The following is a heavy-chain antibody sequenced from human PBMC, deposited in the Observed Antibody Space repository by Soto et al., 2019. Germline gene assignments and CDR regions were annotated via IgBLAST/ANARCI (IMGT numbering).Heavy chain of an antibody. CDR1: GFTFSSYG. J-gene: IGHJ3*02. V-gene: IGHV3-33*01. D-gene: IGHD2-15*01. Sequence: PGGSLRLSCAASGFTFSSYGMHWVRQAPGKGLEWVAVIWYDGSNKYYADSVKGRFTISRDNSKNTLYLQMNSLRAEDTAVYYCATDQGGLRSFDIWGQGTMVTV. CDR3: ATDQGGLRSFDI. CDR2: IWYDGSNK.